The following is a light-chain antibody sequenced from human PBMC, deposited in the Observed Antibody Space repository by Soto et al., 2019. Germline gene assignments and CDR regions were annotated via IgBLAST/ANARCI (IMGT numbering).Light chain of an antibody. V-gene: IGLV1-44*01. CDR1: SSNIGSNT. CDR2: SNN. J-gene: IGLJ1*01. Sequence: QSVLTQPPSASGTPGQRVTISCSGSSSNIGSNTVNWYQQLPGTAPKLLIYSNNRRPSGVPDRFSGSKSGTSASLAISGLQSEDEADYYCAAWDDSLNVLYVFGTGTKLTVL. CDR3: AAWDDSLNVLYV.